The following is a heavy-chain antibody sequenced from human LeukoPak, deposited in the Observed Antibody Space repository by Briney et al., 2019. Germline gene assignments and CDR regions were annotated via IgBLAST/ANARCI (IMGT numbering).Heavy chain of an antibody. CDR1: GYTFTGYY. J-gene: IGHJ4*02. CDR3: ARADYDFWSGYYDY. CDR2: INPNSGGT. D-gene: IGHD3-3*01. Sequence: VASVKVSCKASGYTFTGYYMHWVRQALGQGLEWMGWINPNSGGTNYAQKFQGRVTMTRDTSISTAYMELSRLRSDDTAVYYCARADYDFWSGYYDYWGQGTLVTVSS. V-gene: IGHV1-2*02.